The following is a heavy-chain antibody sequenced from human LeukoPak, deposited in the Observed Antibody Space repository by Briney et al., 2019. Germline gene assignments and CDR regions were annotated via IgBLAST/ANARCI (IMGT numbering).Heavy chain of an antibody. Sequence: SETLSLTCTVSGASFSSSTYYWGWIRQPPGKGLEWIGSIYYSGSTYYNPSLKSRVTMSVDTSKNQVSLKLSSVTAADTAVYYCARHAGGISATGTRPFDYWGQGTLVTVSS. J-gene: IGHJ4*02. V-gene: IGHV4-39*01. CDR2: IYYSGST. CDR3: ARHAGGISATGTRPFDY. CDR1: GASFSSSTYY. D-gene: IGHD6-13*01.